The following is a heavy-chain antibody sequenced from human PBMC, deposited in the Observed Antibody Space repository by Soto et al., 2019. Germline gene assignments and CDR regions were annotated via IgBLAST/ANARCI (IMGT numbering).Heavy chain of an antibody. D-gene: IGHD2-2*01. V-gene: IGHV5-51*01. CDR1: GYSFTSYW. CDR3: ARLRSFIVVVPAADQYYFDY. CDR2: IYPGDSDT. J-gene: IGHJ4*02. Sequence: GESLKISCKGSGYSFTSYWIGWVRQMPGKGLEWMGIIYPGDSDTRYSPAFQGQVTISADKSITTAYLQWSSLKASDTAMYYCARLRSFIVVVPAADQYYFDYWGQGTLVTVSS.